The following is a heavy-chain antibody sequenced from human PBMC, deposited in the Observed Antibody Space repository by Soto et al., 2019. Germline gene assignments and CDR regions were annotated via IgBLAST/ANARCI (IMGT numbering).Heavy chain of an antibody. D-gene: IGHD4-17*01. CDR1: GYSFTTSG. CDR2: ISTYNGNT. V-gene: IGHV1-18*01. J-gene: IGHJ4*02. Sequence: QAQLVQSGAEVKEPGASVKVSCKASGYSFTTSGITWVRQAPGQGLEWMGCISTYNGNTNYAQKLQDRVTLTDDTSTSTAYMELRSLRSDDTAVYYCARRLYGDYDYWGQGTLVTVAS. CDR3: ARRLYGDYDY.